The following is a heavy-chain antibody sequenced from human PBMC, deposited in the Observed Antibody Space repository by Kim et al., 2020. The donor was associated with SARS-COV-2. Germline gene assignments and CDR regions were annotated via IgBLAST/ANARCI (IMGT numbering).Heavy chain of an antibody. CDR2: HSGST. J-gene: IGHJ4*02. CDR3: ARGLHDY. Sequence: HSGSTNYNPSLKSRVTISVDTSKNQFSLKLSSVTAADTAVYYCARGLHDYWGQGTLVTVSS. V-gene: IGHV4-34*01.